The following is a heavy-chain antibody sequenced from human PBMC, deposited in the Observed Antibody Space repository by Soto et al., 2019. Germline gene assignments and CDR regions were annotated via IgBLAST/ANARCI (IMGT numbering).Heavy chain of an antibody. J-gene: IGHJ4*02. CDR1: GFTFSSYG. CDR3: ARDHLGRGSGWSD. V-gene: IGHV3-33*01. Sequence: GGSLRLSCAASGFTFSSYGMHWVRQAPGKGLEWVAVIWYDGSNKYYADSVKGRFTVSRDNSKNTLYLQMNSLRAEDTAVYYCARDHLGRGSGWSDWGQGTLVTVSS. CDR2: IWYDGSNK. D-gene: IGHD6-19*01.